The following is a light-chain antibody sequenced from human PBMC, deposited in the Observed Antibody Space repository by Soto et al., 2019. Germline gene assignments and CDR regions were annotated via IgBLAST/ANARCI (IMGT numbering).Light chain of an antibody. CDR1: SSDVGSYNL. CDR3: CSYAGSSTLAV. J-gene: IGLJ7*01. V-gene: IGLV2-23*02. CDR2: EVS. Sequence: QSALTQPASVSGSPGQSITISCTGTSSDVGSYNLVSWYQQHPTKAPKLMIYEVSKRPSGVSNRFSGSKSDNTTSLTISGLQAEDEADYYCCSYAGSSTLAVFGGGTQLTVL.